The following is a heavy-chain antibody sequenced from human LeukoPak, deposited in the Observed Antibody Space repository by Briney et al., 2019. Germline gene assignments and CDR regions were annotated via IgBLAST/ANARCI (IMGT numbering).Heavy chain of an antibody. V-gene: IGHV4-59*01. CDR3: ARDQRFTF. CDR1: GGSISSYY. CDR2: IYYTGST. J-gene: IGHJ4*02. Sequence: PSETLSLTCTVSGGSISSYYWSWIRQPPGKGLEWIGYIYYTGSTNYNPSLKSRVTISVDTSKNQFSLKLTSVTAADTAVYYCARDQRFTFWGQGTLVTVSS. D-gene: IGHD5-24*01.